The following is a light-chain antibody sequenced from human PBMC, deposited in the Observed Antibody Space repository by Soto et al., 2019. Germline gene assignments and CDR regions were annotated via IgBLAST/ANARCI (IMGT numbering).Light chain of an antibody. CDR2: GAS. Sequence: EIVLTQSPGTLSLSPGDRATLSCRASQSINSNYLAWYQQKPGQAPRLLIYGASSRATGIPDRFSGSGSGTDFSLTITRLEPEDFAVYYCQQYGTSPPSTFGAGTKVDIK. J-gene: IGKJ4*01. CDR1: QSINSNY. CDR3: QQYGTSPPST. V-gene: IGKV3-20*01.